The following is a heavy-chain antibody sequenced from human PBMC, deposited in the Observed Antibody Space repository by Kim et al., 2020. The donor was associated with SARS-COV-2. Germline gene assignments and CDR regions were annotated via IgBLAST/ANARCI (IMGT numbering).Heavy chain of an antibody. CDR2: INSDESST. CDR3: ARPRRTSRQGKLDV. V-gene: IGHV3-74*01. CDR1: GFTLSGYC. Sequence: GGSLRLSCAASGFTLSGYCMHWVRQAPGKGPVWVARINSDESSTSYADSVRGRFTISRDNAKNTLYLRMNSLRAEDTAVYYCARPRRTSRQGKLDVWGQG. J-gene: IGHJ6*02.